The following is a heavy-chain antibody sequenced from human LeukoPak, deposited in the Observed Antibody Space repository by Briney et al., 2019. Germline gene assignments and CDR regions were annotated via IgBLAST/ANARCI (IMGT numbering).Heavy chain of an antibody. V-gene: IGHV3-74*01. J-gene: IGHJ3*01. Sequence: GGSLRLSCAASGFTFSSYGMHWVRQAPGKGLVWVGRIDNDGSDTIYADSVKGRFTVSRDNAKNTLYLQMNSLRAEDTAVYFCARGGFSHGFDVWGQGTVVTVSS. CDR2: IDNDGSDT. CDR3: ARGGFSHGFDV. D-gene: IGHD5-12*01. CDR1: GFTFSSYG.